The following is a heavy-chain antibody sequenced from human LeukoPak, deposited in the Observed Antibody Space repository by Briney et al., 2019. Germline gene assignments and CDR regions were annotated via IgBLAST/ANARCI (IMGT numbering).Heavy chain of an antibody. V-gene: IGHV3-15*01. CDR1: GFTFSNAW. CDR3: TTDAVVVPAARG. Sequence: GGSLRLSCAASGFTFSNAWMSWVRQAPGKGLEWVGRIKSKTDGGTTDYAAPVKGRFTISRDDSKNTLYLQMNSLKTEDTAVYYYTTDAVVVPAARGWGQGTLVTVSS. J-gene: IGHJ4*02. D-gene: IGHD2-2*01. CDR2: IKSKTDGGTT.